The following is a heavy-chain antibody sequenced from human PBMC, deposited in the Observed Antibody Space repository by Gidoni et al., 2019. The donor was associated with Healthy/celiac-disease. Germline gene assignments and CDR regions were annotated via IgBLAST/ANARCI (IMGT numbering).Heavy chain of an antibody. CDR3: ARHMDCSGGSCYTPSFDY. J-gene: IGHJ4*02. D-gene: IGHD2-15*01. CDR2: IYPGDSDT. CDR1: GYSFTSYL. V-gene: IGHV5-51*01. Sequence: EVQLVQSGAEVKKPGESLTISCKGSGYSFTSYLIGWGRQMPGKGLEWMGIIYPGDSDTRYSTSFQGQVTISADKSISTAYLQWSSLKASDTAMYYCARHMDCSGGSCYTPSFDYWGQGTLVTVSA.